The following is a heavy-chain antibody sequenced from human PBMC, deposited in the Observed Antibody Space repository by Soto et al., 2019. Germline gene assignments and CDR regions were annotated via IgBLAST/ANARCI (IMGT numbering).Heavy chain of an antibody. D-gene: IGHD6-19*01. CDR3: ARRYAPRYSSGNNHFDL. CDR1: TGSIFSNSYY. J-gene: IGHJ4*02. V-gene: IGHV4-39*01. CDR2: INHSGSA. Sequence: QLQLQESGPGLVKPSETLSLTCTVSTGSIFSNSYYWGWIRQPPGKGLEWIGTINHSGSAYHNPSLKSRVTISVDTSKNQFSLILSSVTAADTAVYYCARRYAPRYSSGNNHFDLWGQGTLVTVS.